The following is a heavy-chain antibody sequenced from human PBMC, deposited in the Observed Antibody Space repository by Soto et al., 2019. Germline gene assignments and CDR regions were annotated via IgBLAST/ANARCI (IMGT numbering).Heavy chain of an antibody. J-gene: IGHJ6*02. CDR1: GGSISSGGYY. V-gene: IGHV4-31*02. D-gene: IGHD3-9*01. Sequence: SETLSLTCTVSGGSISSGGYYWSWIRQHPGKGLEWIGYIYYSGSTYYNPSLKSRVTISVDTSKNQFSLKLSSVTAADTAVYYCARDSGGQGFEGYFDWFRRPYYYGMDVWGQGTTVTVSS. CDR3: ARDSGGQGFEGYFDWFRRPYYYGMDV. CDR2: IYYSGST.